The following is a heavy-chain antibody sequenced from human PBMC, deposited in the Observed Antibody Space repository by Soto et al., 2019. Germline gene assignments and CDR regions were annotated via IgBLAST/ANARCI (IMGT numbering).Heavy chain of an antibody. CDR2: ISARGGSL. CDR3: EKGSIEYSASVYN. Sequence: EVQLLESGGGLVQPGGSLRLSCAASGFSFSSYAMVWVRQAPGKGLEWVSVISARGGSLYFADSVKGRFTLSRDNSKNGLALEMNSLRAGDTATYFCEKGSIEYSASVYNWGQGTLVVVSS. CDR1: GFSFSSYA. J-gene: IGHJ4*02. V-gene: IGHV3-23*01. D-gene: IGHD5-12*01.